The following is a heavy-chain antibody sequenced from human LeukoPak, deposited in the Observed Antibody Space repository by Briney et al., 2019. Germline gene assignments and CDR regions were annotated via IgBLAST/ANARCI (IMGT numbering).Heavy chain of an antibody. CDR2: IYPGDSDT. CDR3: ARQRGSYRSALDY. Sequence: GESLKISCKGSGYDFTTYWIGWVRQMPGKGLEWMGIIYPGDSDTRYSPSFQGQVTISVDKSISTVYLQWSSLKASDTAMYYCARQRGSYRSALDYWGQGTLVTVSS. D-gene: IGHD1-26*01. J-gene: IGHJ4*02. CDR1: GYDFTTYW. V-gene: IGHV5-51*01.